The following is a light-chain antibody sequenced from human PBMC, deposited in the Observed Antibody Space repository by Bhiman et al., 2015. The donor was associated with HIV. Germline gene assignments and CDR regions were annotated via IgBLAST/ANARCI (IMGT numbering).Light chain of an antibody. Sequence: QSTLTQPASVSGSPGQSITISCTGTSSDVGDYSYVSWYQQHPGKAPKLIIYDVTERPSGVSTRFSGSKSGNTASLTISGLQADDEADYYCSSYTTSSTRVFGGGTKLTVL. CDR1: SSDVGDYSY. CDR3: SSYTTSSTRV. V-gene: IGLV2-14*03. CDR2: DVT. J-gene: IGLJ2*01.